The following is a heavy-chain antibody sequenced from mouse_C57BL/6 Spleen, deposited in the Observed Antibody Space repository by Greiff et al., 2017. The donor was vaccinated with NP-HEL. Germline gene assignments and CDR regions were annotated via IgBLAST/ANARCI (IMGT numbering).Heavy chain of an antibody. V-gene: IGHV1-64*01. Sequence: QVQLKESGAELVKPGASVKLSCKASGYTFTSYWMHWVKQRPGQGLEWIGMIHPNSGSTNYNEKFKSKATLTVDKSSSTAYMQLSSLTSEDSAVYYCARYDRAMDYWGQGTSVTVSS. CDR1: GYTFTSYW. CDR2: IHPNSGST. J-gene: IGHJ4*01. CDR3: ARYDRAMDY. D-gene: IGHD2-3*01.